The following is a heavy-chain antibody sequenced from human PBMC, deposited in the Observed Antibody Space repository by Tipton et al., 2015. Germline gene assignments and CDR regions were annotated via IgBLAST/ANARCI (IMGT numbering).Heavy chain of an antibody. V-gene: IGHV1-2*06. CDR1: GYMFTGYY. J-gene: IGHJ4*02. D-gene: IGHD6-13*01. CDR2: ANPNSGAT. Sequence: QLVQSGAEVKKPGASVKVSCKASGYMFTGYYIHWIRQATGQGLQWMGRANPNSGATYYAQMLKGRVTMTSDTSVTTAFMEVTRLSSEATAVYSGAREESGMGLRIFDYWGQGSLVTV. CDR3: AREESGMGLRIFDY.